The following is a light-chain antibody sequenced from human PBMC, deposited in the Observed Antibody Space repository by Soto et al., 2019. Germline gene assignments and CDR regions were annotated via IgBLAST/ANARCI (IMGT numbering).Light chain of an antibody. V-gene: IGKV3-20*01. J-gene: IGKJ4*01. CDR1: QSVSSSY. CDR2: GAS. CDR3: QQYNSWPLT. Sequence: EIVLTQSPGTLSLSPGERATLSCRASQSVSSSYLAWYQQKPGQAPRLLIYGASIRATGIPDRFSGSGSGTEFTLTISSLQSEDFAVYYCQQYNSWPLTFGGGTKVDI.